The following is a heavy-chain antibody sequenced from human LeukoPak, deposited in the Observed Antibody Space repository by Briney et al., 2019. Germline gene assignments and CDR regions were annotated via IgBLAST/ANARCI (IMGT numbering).Heavy chain of an antibody. Sequence: ASVKVSCKASGYTFTSYSINWVRQAPGQGLEWMGWISAYNGNSHYTQKFQGRVTMTTDTSTSTAYMELRSLRSEDTAVYYCARVGDRGVDPNYYYYYYMDVWGKGTTVTVSS. CDR3: ARVGDRGVDPNYYYYYYMDV. D-gene: IGHD2-21*02. CDR2: ISAYNGNS. V-gene: IGHV1-18*01. CDR1: GYTFTSYS. J-gene: IGHJ6*03.